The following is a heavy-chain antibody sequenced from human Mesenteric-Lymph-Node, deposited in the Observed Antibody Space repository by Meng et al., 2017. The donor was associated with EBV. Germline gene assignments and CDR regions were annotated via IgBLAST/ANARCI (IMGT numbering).Heavy chain of an antibody. Sequence: QVPLVESGGGVVQPGRSLRLSCEGFGFTFSVYGMHWVRQAPGKGLEWVGVILSDGRDKYSTDSVKGRFTISRDNSKNMLFLQMNNLTPEDTAVYYCAKRSGATETVDNWGQGTLVTVSS. CDR1: GFTFSVYG. D-gene: IGHD1-26*01. CDR2: ILSDGRDK. CDR3: AKRSGATETVDN. V-gene: IGHV3-30*18. J-gene: IGHJ4*02.